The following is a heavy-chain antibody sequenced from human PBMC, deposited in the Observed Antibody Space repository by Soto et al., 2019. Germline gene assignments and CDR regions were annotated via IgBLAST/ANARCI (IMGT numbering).Heavy chain of an antibody. J-gene: IGHJ5*02. CDR3: ARDPYSSSWYGTQYNWFDP. Sequence: PSETLSLTCDVSGDSISTSSYYWGWIRQPPGKGLEWIASIYYSGATYYNPSLQSRVTISVDTSNNRFSLTLSSLTAADTAVYFCARDPYSSSWYGTQYNWFDPWGQGTLVTVSS. V-gene: IGHV4-39*02. D-gene: IGHD6-13*01. CDR2: IYYSGAT. CDR1: GDSISTSSYY.